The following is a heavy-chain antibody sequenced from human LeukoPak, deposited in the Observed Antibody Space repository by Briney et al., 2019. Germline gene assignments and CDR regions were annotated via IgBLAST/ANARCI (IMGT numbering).Heavy chain of an antibody. Sequence: GGSPRLSCAASGFTFSDYYMSWIRQAPGKGLEWVSYIRSSGSTIYYADSVKGRFTISRDNAKNSLYLQMNSPRAEDTAVYYCARVDCSSTSCYEFDYWGQGTLVTVSS. CDR1: GFTFSDYY. J-gene: IGHJ4*02. D-gene: IGHD2-2*01. CDR2: IRSSGSTI. V-gene: IGHV3-11*04. CDR3: ARVDCSSTSCYEFDY.